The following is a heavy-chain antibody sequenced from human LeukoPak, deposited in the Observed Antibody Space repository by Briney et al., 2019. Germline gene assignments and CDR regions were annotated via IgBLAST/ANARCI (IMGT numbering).Heavy chain of an antibody. Sequence: SETLSLTCAVYGGSFSGYSWSWIRQPPGKGLEWIGAIYYSGNTDYNPSLKSRITISADTSRNQFSLKLTSVTAADTAVYYCAREVTVSSLDDAFDMWGQGTVVTVSS. CDR3: AREVTVSSLDDAFDM. CDR1: GGSFSGYS. J-gene: IGHJ3*02. D-gene: IGHD2-21*02. CDR2: IYYSGNT. V-gene: IGHV4-59*12.